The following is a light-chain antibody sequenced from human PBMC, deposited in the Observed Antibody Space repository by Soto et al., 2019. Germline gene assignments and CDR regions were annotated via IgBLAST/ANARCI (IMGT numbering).Light chain of an antibody. CDR1: SSDVGGYDY. Sequence: QSALTQPPSASGSPGQLVTISCTGTSSDVGGYDYVSWYQQHPGKAPKLIIYEVTKRPSGVPDRFSGSKSGNTASLIVSWIQAEDEADYYCVSSAANNRDVFGTGTKLTVL. V-gene: IGLV2-8*01. J-gene: IGLJ1*01. CDR3: VSSAANNRDV. CDR2: EVT.